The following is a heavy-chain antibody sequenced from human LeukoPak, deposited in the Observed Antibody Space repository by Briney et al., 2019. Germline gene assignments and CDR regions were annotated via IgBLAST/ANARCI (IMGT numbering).Heavy chain of an antibody. V-gene: IGHV4-34*01. CDR3: ARGPLVVVPAAMPNFDY. D-gene: IGHD2-2*01. CDR2: INHSGST. J-gene: IGHJ4*02. CDR1: GGSFSGYY. Sequence: SETPSLTCAVYGGSFSGYYWSWIRQPPGKGLEWIGEINHSGSTNYNPSLKSQVTISVDTSKNQFSLKLSSVTAADTAVYYCARGPLVVVPAAMPNFDYWGQGTLVTVSS.